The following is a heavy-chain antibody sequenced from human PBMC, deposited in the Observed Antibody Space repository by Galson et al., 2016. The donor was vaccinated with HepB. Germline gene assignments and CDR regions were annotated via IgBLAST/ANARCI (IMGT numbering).Heavy chain of an antibody. D-gene: IGHD1-26*01. CDR1: GFTFKNYG. Sequence: SLRLSCAASGFTFKNYGMTWVRQAPGKGLEVVSSISRSGDSTDYADSVTGRFTISRDNSKNTLSLQMNSVRAEDTSVYYCVQGSTAPAVWGKGTTVTVSS. CDR3: VQGSTAPAV. V-gene: IGHV3-23*01. J-gene: IGHJ6*04. CDR2: ISRSGDST.